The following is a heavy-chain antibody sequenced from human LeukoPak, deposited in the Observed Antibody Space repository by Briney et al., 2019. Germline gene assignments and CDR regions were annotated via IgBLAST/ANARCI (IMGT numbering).Heavy chain of an antibody. CDR3: ARGETWGLYYYYYGMDV. CDR1: GYTFTSYA. D-gene: IGHD7-27*01. V-gene: IGHV1-3*01. CDR2: INAGNGDT. J-gene: IGHJ6*02. Sequence: ASVKVSCKASGYTFTSYAMHWVRQAPGQRLEWMGWINAGNGDTKYSQKFQARVTITRDTSASTAYMELSSLRSEDTAVYYCARGETWGLYYYYYGMDVWGQGTTVTVSS.